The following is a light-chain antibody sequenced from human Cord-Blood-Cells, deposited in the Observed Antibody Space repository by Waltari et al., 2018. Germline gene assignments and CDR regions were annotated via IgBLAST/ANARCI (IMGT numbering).Light chain of an antibody. J-gene: IGLJ3*02. CDR3: CSYAGSGTWG. V-gene: IGLV2-23*01. CDR2: EGS. CDR1: SSDVGSYNL. Sequence: QSALTQPASVSGSPGQSITISCTGTSSDVGSYNLVSWYQQHPGKAPKLMIYEGSKRPSVVSNRFSGSRSGDTASLTICGLQAEDEADYYCCSYAGSGTWGFGGGTKLTVL.